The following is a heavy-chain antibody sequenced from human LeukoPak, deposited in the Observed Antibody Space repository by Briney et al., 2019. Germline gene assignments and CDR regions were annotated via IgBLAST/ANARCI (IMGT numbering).Heavy chain of an antibody. V-gene: IGHV4-59*01. CDR2: IYYSGST. CDR1: GGSISSYY. Sequence: PSETLSLTCTVSGGSISSYYWSWIRQPPGKGLEWIGYIYYSGSTNYNPSLKSRVTISVDTSKNQFSLKLSSVTAADTAVYYCASQLQSWGYWGQGTLVTVSS. D-gene: IGHD5-24*01. CDR3: ASQLQSWGY. J-gene: IGHJ4*02.